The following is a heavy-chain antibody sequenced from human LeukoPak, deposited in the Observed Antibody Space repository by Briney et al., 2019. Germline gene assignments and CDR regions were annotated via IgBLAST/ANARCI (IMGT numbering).Heavy chain of an antibody. CDR3: ARDGYYYDSSGYYF. D-gene: IGHD3-22*01. V-gene: IGHV4-4*07. J-gene: IGHJ4*02. Sequence: SETLSLTCTVSGGSISSYYWSWIRQPAGKGLEWFGRIYTTGITNYNPSLKSRVTMSVDTSKNLFSLKLTSVTAADTAVYYCARDGYYYDSSGYYFWGQGTLVTVSS. CDR1: GGSISSYY. CDR2: IYTTGIT.